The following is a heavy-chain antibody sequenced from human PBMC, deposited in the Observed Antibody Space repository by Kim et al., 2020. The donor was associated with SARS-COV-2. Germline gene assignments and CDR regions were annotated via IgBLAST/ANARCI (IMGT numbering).Heavy chain of an antibody. CDR1: GFIFSNYA. Sequence: GGSLRLSCAASGFIFSNYAMHWVRQAPGKGLEWVAVIWYDGSNKFYRDSVKGRFTISRDNSKNTMYLEMNSLRAEDTAVYYCARDLCRSNSCLTSLGDYFFDHWGQGTLVTASS. CDR2: IWYDGSNK. D-gene: IGHD2-2*01. J-gene: IGHJ4*02. V-gene: IGHV3-33*01. CDR3: ARDLCRSNSCLTSLGDYFFDH.